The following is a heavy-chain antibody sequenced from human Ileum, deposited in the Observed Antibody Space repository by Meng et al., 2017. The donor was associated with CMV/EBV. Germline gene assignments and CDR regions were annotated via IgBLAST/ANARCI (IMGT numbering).Heavy chain of an antibody. V-gene: IGHV3-53*01. D-gene: IGHD3-22*01. Sequence: GEALKISCAASGFIVNNNYMNWVRQTPGKGLEWVSVLYSDGSTLGAYTYYADSVRGRFTISRDNSKNTLYLQMDSLRAEDTAVYFCASHTHYASNPPGTHNCWGQGTLVTVSS. CDR2: LYSDGSTLGAYT. CDR1: GFIVNNNY. J-gene: IGHJ4*02. CDR3: ASHTHYASNPPGTHNC.